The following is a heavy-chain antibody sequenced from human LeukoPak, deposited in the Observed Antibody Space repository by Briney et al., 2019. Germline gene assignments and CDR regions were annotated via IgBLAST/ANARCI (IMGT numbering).Heavy chain of an antibody. Sequence: ASVKVSCKASGGTFSSYAISWVRQAPGQGLEWMGGIIPIFGTANYAQKFQGRVTITADESTSTAYMELSSLRSEDTAVYYCASQAQDPGSGWFDYWGQGTLVTVSS. CDR1: GGTFSSYA. J-gene: IGHJ4*02. CDR3: ASQAQDPGSGWFDY. D-gene: IGHD6-19*01. V-gene: IGHV1-69*13. CDR2: IIPIFGTA.